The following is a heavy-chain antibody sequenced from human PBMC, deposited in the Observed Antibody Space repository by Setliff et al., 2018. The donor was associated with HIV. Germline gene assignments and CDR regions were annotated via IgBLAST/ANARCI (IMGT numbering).Heavy chain of an antibody. CDR2: ISAYNGNT. V-gene: IGHV1-18*01. Sequence: ASVKVSCKASGYTFTSYGISWVRQAPGQGLEWMGWISAYNGNTNYAQKLQGRVTMTTDTSTSTAYMELRSLRPDDTAVYYCAREVYSRAGGYYYGMDVWGQGTTVTVSS. D-gene: IGHD6-13*01. CDR3: AREVYSRAGGYYYGMDV. J-gene: IGHJ6*02. CDR1: GYTFTSYG.